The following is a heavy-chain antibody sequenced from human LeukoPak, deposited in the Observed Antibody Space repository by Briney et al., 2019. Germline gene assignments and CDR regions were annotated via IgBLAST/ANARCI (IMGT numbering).Heavy chain of an antibody. CDR2: ISSSGST. CDR1: GGSISSYY. D-gene: IGHD3-22*01. J-gene: IGHJ3*02. Sequence: SETLSLTCTVSGGSISSYYWTWIRQPAGQGLEWIGRISSSGSTNYNPSLKSRVTMSVDTSRNQFSLKLSSVTAADTAVYFCARGPYSYDSSGAFDIWGQGTMVTVSS. V-gene: IGHV4-4*07. CDR3: ARGPYSYDSSGAFDI.